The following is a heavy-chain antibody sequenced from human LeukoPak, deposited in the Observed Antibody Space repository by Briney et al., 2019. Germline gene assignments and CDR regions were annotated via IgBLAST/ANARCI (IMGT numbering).Heavy chain of an antibody. CDR1: GDSISSYH. Sequence: SETLSLTCTVSGDSISSYHWSWIRQPPGKGLEWIGYISYSGSTNYNPSPKSRVTISVDTSKNQFSLKLSSVTAADTAVYYCARVGRGDHTWGSYYYDHWGQGTLVTVSS. V-gene: IGHV4-59*01. D-gene: IGHD3-16*01. CDR3: ARVGRGDHTWGSYYYDH. J-gene: IGHJ4*02. CDR2: ISYSGST.